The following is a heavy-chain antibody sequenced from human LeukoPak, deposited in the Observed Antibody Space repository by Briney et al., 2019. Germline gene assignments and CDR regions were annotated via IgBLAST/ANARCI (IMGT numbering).Heavy chain of an antibody. CDR3: ARAPITSPFYFDY. D-gene: IGHD2-2*01. CDR1: GFAFDEHG. V-gene: IGHV3-20*04. J-gene: IGHJ4*02. Sequence: GGSLRLSCTASGFAFDEHGMSWVRQVPGKGLEWVSGINWSGGSTGYADPLRGRFTVSRDNAKNSLYLQMDSLRAEDTALYYCARAPITSPFYFDYWGQGTLVTVSS. CDR2: INWSGGST.